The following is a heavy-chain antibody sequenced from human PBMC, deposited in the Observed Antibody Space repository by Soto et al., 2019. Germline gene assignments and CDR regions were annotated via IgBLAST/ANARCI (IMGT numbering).Heavy chain of an antibody. V-gene: IGHV1-46*01. Sequence: ASVKVSCKASGYTFTGYYMHWVRQAPGQGLEWMGIINPSGGSTSYAQKFQGRVTMTRDTSTSTVYMERSRLRSEDTAVYYCAREAAATTIPRFDPWGQGTLVTVSS. D-gene: IGHD4-17*01. J-gene: IGHJ5*02. CDR3: AREAAATTIPRFDP. CDR1: GYTFTGYY. CDR2: INPSGGST.